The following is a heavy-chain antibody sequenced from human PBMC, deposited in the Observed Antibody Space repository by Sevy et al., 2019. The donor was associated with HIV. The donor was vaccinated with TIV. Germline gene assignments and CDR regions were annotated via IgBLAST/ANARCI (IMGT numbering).Heavy chain of an antibody. V-gene: IGHV1-24*01. CDR2: FDPEDDET. D-gene: IGHD3-22*01. Sequence: ASVKVSCKVSGYTLTGFSMHWVRQAPGKGLEWMATFDPEDDETIYAQKFQGRVTMTEDTSTDTAYMELSSLRSEDTAEYYCATTKDYYDSSAYPFDYWGQGTLVTVSS. CDR1: GYTLTGFS. CDR3: ATTKDYYDSSAYPFDY. J-gene: IGHJ4*02.